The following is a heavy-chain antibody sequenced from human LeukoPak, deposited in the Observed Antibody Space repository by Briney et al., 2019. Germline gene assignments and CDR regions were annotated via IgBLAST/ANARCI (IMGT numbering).Heavy chain of an antibody. CDR3: TCSGYFDRDV. CDR2: INHSGST. CDR1: GGSFSGYY. V-gene: IGHV4-34*01. J-gene: IGHJ6*04. D-gene: IGHD3-22*01. Sequence: SETLSLTCAVYGGSFSGYYWSWIRQPPGKGLEWIGEINHSGSTNYNPSLKSRVTISVDTSKNQFSLKLSSVTAADTAVYYCTCSGYFDRDVWGKGTTVTVSS.